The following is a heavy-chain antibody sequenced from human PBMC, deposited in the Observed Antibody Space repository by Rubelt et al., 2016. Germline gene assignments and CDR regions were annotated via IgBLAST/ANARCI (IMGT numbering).Heavy chain of an antibody. CDR3: AKDGPSLHTYAVNPNA. CDR1: GFTFSSYA. V-gene: IGHV3-23*04. J-gene: IGHJ5*02. Sequence: EVQLVESGGGLVQPGGSLRLSCAASGFTFSSYAMSWVRQAPGKGLEWVSGISGSGGSTYYADSVKGRFTISRDNSKNSLSLQMNSLRAEDTARYYGAKDGPSLHTYAVNPNALGQGTLVTVSS. CDR2: ISGSGGST. D-gene: IGHD4-17*01.